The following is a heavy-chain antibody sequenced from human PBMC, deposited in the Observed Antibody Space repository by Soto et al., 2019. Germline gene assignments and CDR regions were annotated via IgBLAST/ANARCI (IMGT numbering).Heavy chain of an antibody. V-gene: IGHV3-53*01. CDR3: ARGFQNSFGY. CDR2: IYRSGST. CDR1: GFTVGDSY. D-gene: IGHD3-10*01. J-gene: IGHJ4*02. Sequence: GWSLRLSCAASGFTVGDSYLNLVRQAPGKGLEWVSVIYRSGSTYYADSVKGRFSISRDTSKNTLYLQMNSLRADDTAVYYCARGFQNSFGYWGMGTLVPVSS.